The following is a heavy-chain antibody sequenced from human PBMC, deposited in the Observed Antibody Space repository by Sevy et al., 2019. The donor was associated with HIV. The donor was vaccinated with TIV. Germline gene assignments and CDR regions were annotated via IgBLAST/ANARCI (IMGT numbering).Heavy chain of an antibody. J-gene: IGHJ6*03. Sequence: GGSLRLSCAASGFTVSSNYMSWVRQAPGKGLEWVSVIYSGGSTYYADSVKGRFTISRDNSKNTLYLQMNSLRAEDTAVYYCARAGWLRYMDVWGNGTTVTVSS. CDR3: ARAGWLRYMDV. CDR1: GFTVSSNY. V-gene: IGHV3-53*01. D-gene: IGHD5-12*01. CDR2: IYSGGST.